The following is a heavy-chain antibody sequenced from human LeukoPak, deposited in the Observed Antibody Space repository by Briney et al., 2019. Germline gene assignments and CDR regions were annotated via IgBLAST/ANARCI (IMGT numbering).Heavy chain of an antibody. CDR3: AKADHTRTDGFDI. D-gene: IGHD1-14*01. CDR1: GFTFSNYG. CDR2: IWYDGSNK. Sequence: GGSLRLSCAASGFTFSNYGMHWVRQAPGKGLEWVTIIWYDGSNKYYADSVKGRFTISRDNSKNTLYLQMNSLRAEDTAVYYCAKADHTRTDGFDIWGQGTMVTVSS. V-gene: IGHV3-33*06. J-gene: IGHJ3*02.